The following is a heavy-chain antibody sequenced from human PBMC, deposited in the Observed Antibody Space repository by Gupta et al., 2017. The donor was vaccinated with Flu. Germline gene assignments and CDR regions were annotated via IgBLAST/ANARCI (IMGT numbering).Heavy chain of an antibody. CDR1: GGSISSSSYY. Sequence: QLQLQESGPGLVKPSETLSLTCTVSGGSISSSSYYWGWIRQPPGKGLEWIGSIYYSGSTYYNPSLKSRVTISVDTSKNQFSLKLSSVTAADTAVYYCARHPSNLWFGESYYYYGMDVWGQGTTVTVSS. CDR3: ARHPSNLWFGESYYYYGMDV. J-gene: IGHJ6*02. V-gene: IGHV4-39*01. CDR2: IYYSGST. D-gene: IGHD3-10*01.